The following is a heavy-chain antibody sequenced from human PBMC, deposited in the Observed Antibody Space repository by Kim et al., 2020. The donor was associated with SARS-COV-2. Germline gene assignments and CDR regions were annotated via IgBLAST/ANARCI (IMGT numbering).Heavy chain of an antibody. D-gene: IGHD3-10*01. Sequence: AQKLQGKVTRTTDTSTSTAYMELRSLRSDDTAVYYCARVLLARGGYYFDYWGQGTLVTVSS. CDR3: ARVLLARGGYYFDY. V-gene: IGHV1-18*01. J-gene: IGHJ4*02.